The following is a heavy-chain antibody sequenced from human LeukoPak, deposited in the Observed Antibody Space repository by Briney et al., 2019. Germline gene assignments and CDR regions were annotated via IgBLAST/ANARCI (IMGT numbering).Heavy chain of an antibody. Sequence: GGSLRLSCAASGFTFSSYAMSWVRQAPGKGLEWVSAISGSGGSTYYADSVKGRFTISGDNSKNTLYLQMNSLRAEDTAVYYCAKDLVIVVVITLDYGGQGTLVTVSS. V-gene: IGHV3-23*01. CDR2: ISGSGGST. J-gene: IGHJ4*02. CDR1: GFTFSSYA. D-gene: IGHD3-22*01. CDR3: AKDLVIVVVITLDY.